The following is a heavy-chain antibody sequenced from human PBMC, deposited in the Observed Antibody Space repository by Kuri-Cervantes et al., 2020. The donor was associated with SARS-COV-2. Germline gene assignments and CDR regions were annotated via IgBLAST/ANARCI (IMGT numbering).Heavy chain of an antibody. CDR3: ARLSGAYSSSDDFDY. CDR2: IYPGDSDT. J-gene: IGHJ4*02. D-gene: IGHD6-6*01. Sequence: GESLKISCKGSGYGFTSYWIGWVRQMPGKGLEWMGIIYPGDSDTRYSPSFQGQVTISADKSISTAYLQWSSLKASDTAMYYCARLSGAYSSSDDFDYWGQGTLVTVSS. CDR1: GYGFTSYW. V-gene: IGHV5-51*01.